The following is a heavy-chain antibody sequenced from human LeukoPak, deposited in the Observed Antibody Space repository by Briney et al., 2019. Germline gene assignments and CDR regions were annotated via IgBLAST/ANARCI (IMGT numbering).Heavy chain of an antibody. V-gene: IGHV4-30-4*08. D-gene: IGHD6-13*01. CDR3: ARKEDSSWYWFDP. J-gene: IGHJ5*02. CDR1: GGSISSGDYY. Sequence: PSETLSLTCTVSGGSISSGDYYWGWIRQPPGKGLEWIGYIYYSGSTYYNPSLKSRVTISVDTSKNQFSLKLSSVTAADTAVYYCARKEDSSWYWFDPWGQGTLVTASS. CDR2: IYYSGST.